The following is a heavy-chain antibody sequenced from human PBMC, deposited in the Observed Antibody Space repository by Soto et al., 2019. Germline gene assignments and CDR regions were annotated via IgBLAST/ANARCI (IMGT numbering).Heavy chain of an antibody. D-gene: IGHD6-13*01. Sequence: ASVKVSCKASGYTFTSYGISWVRQAPGQGLEWMGWISAYNGNTNYAQKLQGRVTITTDTSTSTAYMELRNLRSDDTAVYYCARDSSSWYRENWFDPWGQGTLVTVSS. CDR1: GYTFTSYG. J-gene: IGHJ5*02. CDR2: ISAYNGNT. CDR3: ARDSSSWYRENWFDP. V-gene: IGHV1-18*01.